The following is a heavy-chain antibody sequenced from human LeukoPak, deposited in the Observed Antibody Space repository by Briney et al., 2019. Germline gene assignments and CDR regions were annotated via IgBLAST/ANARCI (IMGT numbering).Heavy chain of an antibody. CDR1: GFTFNRDY. CDR2: IDHRSDA. J-gene: IGHJ4*03. D-gene: IGHD1-1*01. V-gene: IGHV4-34*01. CDR3: ARGATTSETGYFDF. Sequence: PGESLRLSCAASGFTFNRDYMSWIRQSPGKGLEWIAEIDHRSDANYNPSVKSRDTISVDASKNQLSLKVRSLSAADTAVYYCARGATTSETGYFDFWGQGTLVTVSS.